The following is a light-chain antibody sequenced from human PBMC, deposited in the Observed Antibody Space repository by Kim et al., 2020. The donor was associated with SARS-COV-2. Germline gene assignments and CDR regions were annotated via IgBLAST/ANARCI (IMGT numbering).Light chain of an antibody. CDR3: QQHEDAPLT. CDR1: QTITSTY. Sequence: SPGERVTRSCRSSQTITSTYLAWYQQRPGQAPRLLIHDISKRATGIPDRFSGSGSGRDFTLTIGRLEPEDSAVYYCQQHEDAPLTFGGGTKVDIK. V-gene: IGKV3D-20*02. J-gene: IGKJ4*01. CDR2: DIS.